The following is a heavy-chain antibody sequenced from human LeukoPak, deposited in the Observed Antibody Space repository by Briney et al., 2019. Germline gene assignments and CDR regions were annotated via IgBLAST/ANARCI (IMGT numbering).Heavy chain of an antibody. V-gene: IGHV4-59*12. CDR2: IYYSGST. J-gene: IGHJ4*02. CDR3: ARLTYSSGFGY. Sequence: SETLSLTCTVSGDSINSDYWSWLRQPPGKGLEWIGYIYYSGSTNYNPSLKSRVTISVDTSKNQFSLKLSSVTAADTAVYYCARLTYSSGFGYWGQGTLVTVSS. D-gene: IGHD6-19*01. CDR1: GDSINSDY.